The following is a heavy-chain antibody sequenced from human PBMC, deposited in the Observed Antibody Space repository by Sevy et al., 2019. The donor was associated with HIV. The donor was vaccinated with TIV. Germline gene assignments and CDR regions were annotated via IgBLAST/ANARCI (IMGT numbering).Heavy chain of an antibody. V-gene: IGHV3-53*01. Sequence: GGSLRLSCAASGFTVSSNYMSWVHQGPGKGLEWVSVIYSGGSTYYADSVKGRVTVFRDNSNNTLYLQMNTLRADDTAVYYCARVRTVAETYGMVVWGQGTTVTVSS. D-gene: IGHD2-15*01. J-gene: IGHJ6*02. CDR3: ARVRTVAETYGMVV. CDR1: GFTVSSNY. CDR2: IYSGGST.